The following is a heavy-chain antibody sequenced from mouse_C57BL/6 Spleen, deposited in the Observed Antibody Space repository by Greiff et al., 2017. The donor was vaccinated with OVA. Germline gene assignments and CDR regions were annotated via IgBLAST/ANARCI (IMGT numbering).Heavy chain of an antibody. D-gene: IGHD2-10*02. CDR2: ISSGSSTI. Sequence: EVKLVESGGGLVKPGGSLKLSCAASGFTFSDYGMHWVRQAPEKGLEWVAYISSGSSTIYYADTVKGRFTISRDNAKNTLFLQMTSLRSEDTAMYYCARRYGNYEDFDVWGTGTTVTVSS. CDR1: GFTFSDYG. J-gene: IGHJ1*03. CDR3: ARRYGNYEDFDV. V-gene: IGHV5-17*01.